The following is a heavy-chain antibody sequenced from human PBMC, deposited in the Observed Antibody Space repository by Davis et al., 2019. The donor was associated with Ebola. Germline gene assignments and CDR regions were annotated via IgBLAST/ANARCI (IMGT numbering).Heavy chain of an antibody. J-gene: IGHJ6*03. Sequence: ASVKVSCKASGYTFTSYGISWVRQAPGQGLEWMGWISAYNGNTNYAQKLQGRVTMTTDTSTSTAYMELRSLRSDDTAVYYCARRVVPAAIRWFDYMDVWGKGTTVTVSS. CDR3: ARRVVPAAIRWFDYMDV. CDR2: ISAYNGNT. V-gene: IGHV1-18*04. D-gene: IGHD2-2*02. CDR1: GYTFTSYG.